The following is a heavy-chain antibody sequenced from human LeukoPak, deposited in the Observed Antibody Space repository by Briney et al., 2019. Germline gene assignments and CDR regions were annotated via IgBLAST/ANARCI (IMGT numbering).Heavy chain of an antibody. J-gene: IGHJ4*02. CDR2: IYYSGDT. D-gene: IGHD5-18*01. Sequence: SETLSLTCTASGGSISSDYWSWIRQPPGKGLEWIGYIYYSGDTNYNPSLKSRVTISVDTSKNQFSLKLSSVTAADTAVYYCARSGYSYGLVDYWGQGTLVTVSS. CDR1: GGSISSDY. V-gene: IGHV4-59*01. CDR3: ARSGYSYGLVDY.